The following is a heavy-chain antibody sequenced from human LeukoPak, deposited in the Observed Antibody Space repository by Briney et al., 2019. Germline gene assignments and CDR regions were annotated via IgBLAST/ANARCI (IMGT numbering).Heavy chain of an antibody. J-gene: IGHJ4*02. D-gene: IGHD3-16*01. V-gene: IGHV4-39*01. Sequence: PSETLSLTCTVSGGSFSSSDYYWGWIRQPPGKGLEWIGSIYYSGATYYNPSLKSRVTISVDTSKKQFSLKLSSVTAADTAVYYCATGLGYYFDYWGQGTLVTVSS. CDR2: IYYSGAT. CDR3: ATGLGYYFDY. CDR1: GGSFSSSDYY.